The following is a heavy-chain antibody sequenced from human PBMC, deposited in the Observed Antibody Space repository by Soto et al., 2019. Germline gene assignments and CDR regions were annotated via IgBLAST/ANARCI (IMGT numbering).Heavy chain of an antibody. D-gene: IGHD4-17*01. CDR2: INAGNGNT. V-gene: IGHV1-3*01. CDR3: ARVYGDYYYYGMDV. Sequence: VQLVQSGAEAKKPGASVKVSCKASGYTFTSYAMHWVRQAPGQRLEWMGWINAGNGNTKYSQKFQGRVTITRDTSASTAYMELSSLRSEDTAVYYCARVYGDYYYYGMDVWGQGTTVTVSS. CDR1: GYTFTSYA. J-gene: IGHJ6*02.